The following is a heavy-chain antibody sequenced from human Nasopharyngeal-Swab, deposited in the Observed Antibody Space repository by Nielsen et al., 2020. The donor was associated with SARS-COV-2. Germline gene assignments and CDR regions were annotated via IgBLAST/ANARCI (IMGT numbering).Heavy chain of an antibody. CDR1: GFTFSDYY. Sequence: GESLKISCAASGFTFSDYYMSWIRQAPGKGLEWVSYISSSSSYIYYADSVKGRFTISRDNAKNSLYLQMNSLRAEDTAVYYCARGCVLTGPTCNYYGMDVWGQGTTVTVSS. V-gene: IGHV3-11*06. D-gene: IGHD3-9*01. CDR2: ISSSSSYI. CDR3: ARGCVLTGPTCNYYGMDV. J-gene: IGHJ6*02.